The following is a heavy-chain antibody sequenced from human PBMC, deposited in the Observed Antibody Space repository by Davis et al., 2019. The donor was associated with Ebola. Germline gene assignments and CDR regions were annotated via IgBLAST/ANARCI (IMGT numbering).Heavy chain of an antibody. J-gene: IGHJ6*02. CDR1: VGSFSGYY. V-gene: IGHV4-34*01. Sequence: SDTLSLTFAVYVGSFSGYYWSWIRQPPGEGLEWIGEINHSGSTNYNPSLMSRVTISADTSKNQFSLKLRSLTAADTAVYYCARGAHCSGGSCSTSIYYYYGMDVWGQGTTVTVSS. CDR2: INHSGST. D-gene: IGHD2-15*01. CDR3: ARGAHCSGGSCSTSIYYYYGMDV.